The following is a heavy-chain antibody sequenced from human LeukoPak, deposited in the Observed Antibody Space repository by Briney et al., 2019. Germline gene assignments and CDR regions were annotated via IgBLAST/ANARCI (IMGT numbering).Heavy chain of an antibody. CDR2: ISGSGGST. V-gene: IGHV3-23*01. J-gene: IGHJ4*02. CDR3: ASSTTVTTSGIDY. D-gene: IGHD4-17*01. CDR1: GFTFSSYA. Sequence: QTGGSLRLSCAASGFTFSSYAMSWVRQAPGKGLEWVSAISGSGGSTYYADSVKGRFTISRDNSKNTLYLQMNSLRAEDTAVYYCASSTTVTTSGIDYWGQGTLVTVSS.